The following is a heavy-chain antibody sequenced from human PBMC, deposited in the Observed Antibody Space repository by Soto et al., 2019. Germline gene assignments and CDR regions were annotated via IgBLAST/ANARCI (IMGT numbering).Heavy chain of an antibody. Sequence: PGGSLRLSCAASGFTFSNFAMSWVRQAPGKGLEWVSGIIGSGGSTYYADSVKGRFTISRDKSKTTLYLQMNSLRAEDTAIYYCAKEGGYSFGPGNYYGMDVWGQGTTVTVS. V-gene: IGHV3-23*01. CDR3: AKEGGYSFGPGNYYGMDV. D-gene: IGHD5-18*01. CDR2: IIGSGGST. J-gene: IGHJ6*02. CDR1: GFTFSNFA.